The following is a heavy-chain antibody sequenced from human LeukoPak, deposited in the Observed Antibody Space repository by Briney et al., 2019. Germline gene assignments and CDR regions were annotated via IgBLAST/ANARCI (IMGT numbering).Heavy chain of an antibody. Sequence: GGSLRLSCAASGFTFTSYDMHWVRQAPGKGLEWVSAISGSGGSTYYADSVKGRFTISRDNSKNTLYLQMNSLRAEDTAVYYCAKLFPQLIFDYWGQGTLVTVSS. D-gene: IGHD2/OR15-2a*01. CDR1: GFTFTSYD. J-gene: IGHJ4*02. CDR3: AKLFPQLIFDY. CDR2: ISGSGGST. V-gene: IGHV3-23*01.